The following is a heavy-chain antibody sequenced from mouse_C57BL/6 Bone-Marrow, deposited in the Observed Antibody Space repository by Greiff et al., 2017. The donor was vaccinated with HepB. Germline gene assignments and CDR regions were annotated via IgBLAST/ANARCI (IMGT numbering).Heavy chain of an antibody. CDR3: TREGLGERTMDY. V-gene: IGHV1S130*01. J-gene: IGHJ4*01. Sequence: VQLQESGSVLVRPGGSVKLSCKASGYTFTNSWMHWAKQRPGQGLEWLGRIHPSSGDTDYNDKFKGKATLTIDTSSTTTYVDLSSLTSEDSAVYDCTREGLGERTMDYWGQGTSVTVSS. CDR2: IHPSSGDT. D-gene: IGHD4-1*01. CDR1: GYTFTNSW.